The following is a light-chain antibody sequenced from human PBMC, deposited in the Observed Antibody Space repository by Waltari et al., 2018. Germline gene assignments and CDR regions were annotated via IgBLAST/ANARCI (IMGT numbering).Light chain of an antibody. J-gene: IGKJ5*01. V-gene: IGKV1-9*01. Sequence: DIQLTQSPSFLSASVGDRVTITCRASQGISSYLAWYQQKPGKAPKLLIYAASTLQSVVPSRFSGSGSRTEFTLTISSLQPEDFATYYCQQLNSYPRTFGQGTRLEIK. CDR3: QQLNSYPRT. CDR1: QGISSY. CDR2: AAS.